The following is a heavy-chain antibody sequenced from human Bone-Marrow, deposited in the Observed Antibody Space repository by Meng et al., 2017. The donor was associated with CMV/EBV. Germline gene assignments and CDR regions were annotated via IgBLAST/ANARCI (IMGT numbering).Heavy chain of an antibody. V-gene: IGHV3-23*01. CDR2: ISGSGGNT. Sequence: GGSLRLSCAASGFTFSSYGMNWVRQAPGKGLERVSGISGSGGNTYYADSVKGRFTISRDNSKNTLYLQMNSLRAEDTAVYYCARDGPNCSSTSCYFDYWGQGTLVTVSS. CDR3: ARDGPNCSSTSCYFDY. D-gene: IGHD2-2*01. CDR1: GFTFSSYG. J-gene: IGHJ4*02.